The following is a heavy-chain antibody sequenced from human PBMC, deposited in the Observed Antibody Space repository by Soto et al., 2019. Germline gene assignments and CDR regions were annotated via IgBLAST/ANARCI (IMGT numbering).Heavy chain of an antibody. Sequence: SETLSLTCTVSGGSISSGGYYWSWIRQHPGKGLEWIGYIYYSGSTYYNPSLKSRVTISVDTSKNQFSLKLSSVTAADTAVYYCASIQLWLGGMGVWGQGTTVTVSS. CDR1: GGSISSGGYY. V-gene: IGHV4-31*03. D-gene: IGHD5-18*01. CDR3: ASIQLWLGGMGV. J-gene: IGHJ6*02. CDR2: IYYSGST.